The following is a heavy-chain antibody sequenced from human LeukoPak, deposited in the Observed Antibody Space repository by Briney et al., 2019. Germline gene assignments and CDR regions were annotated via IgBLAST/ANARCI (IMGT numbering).Heavy chain of an antibody. CDR3: AKDQHGDYVEGVFDY. CDR2: ISAISASGYST. CDR1: GFTVSRYG. J-gene: IGHJ4*02. V-gene: IGHV3-23*01. D-gene: IGHD4-17*01. Sequence: GGSLRLSCAASGFTVSRYGMSWVRQAPGKGLEWVSAISAISASGYSTYYADSVKGRFTISRDNSKNTLYLQMNSLRAEDTAVYYCAKDQHGDYVEGVFDYWGQGTLVTVSS.